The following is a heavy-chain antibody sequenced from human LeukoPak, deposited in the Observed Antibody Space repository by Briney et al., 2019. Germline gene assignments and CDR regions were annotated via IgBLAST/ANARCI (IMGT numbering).Heavy chain of an antibody. J-gene: IGHJ4*02. Sequence: GGPLRLSCAASGFAFSDYSMNWVRQAPGKGLEWISAITSDSNLIYYADSMRGRITISRDNAENSVYLQMDGPRAEDTAIYYCASGGATVWGYWGQGALVIVSS. D-gene: IGHD3-16*01. V-gene: IGHV3-21*06. CDR2: ITSDSNLI. CDR1: GFAFSDYS. CDR3: ASGGATVWGY.